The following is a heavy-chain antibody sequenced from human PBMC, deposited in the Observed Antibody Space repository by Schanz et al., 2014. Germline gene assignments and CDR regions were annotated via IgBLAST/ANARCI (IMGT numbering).Heavy chain of an antibody. CDR3: ARGGGVATVSNWYFDL. D-gene: IGHD5-12*01. CDR2: IRYDGNNK. Sequence: QVQLVESGGGVVQPGRSLRLSCAGSGFSFSDYGMHWVRQAPGKGLEWVAFIRYDGNNKYYADSVKGRFTISRDNSKNTLYLQMNSLRAEDTAVYYCARGGGVATVSNWYFDLWGRGTLVTVSS. V-gene: IGHV3-30*02. CDR1: GFSFSDYG. J-gene: IGHJ2*01.